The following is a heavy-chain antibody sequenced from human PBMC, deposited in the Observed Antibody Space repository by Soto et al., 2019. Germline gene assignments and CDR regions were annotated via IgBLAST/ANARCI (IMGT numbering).Heavy chain of an antibody. V-gene: IGHV1-8*01. Sequence: QVQLVQSGAEVKKPGASVKVSCKASGYTFTSYDINWVRQATGQGLEWMGWMNPNSGNTGYAQKFQGRVTMTRDTSINTAYMELSSLRSEDTAVYYCAREVAGWSCQPIDFWGQGTLVTVSS. CDR2: MNPNSGNT. J-gene: IGHJ4*02. CDR3: AREVAGWSCQPIDF. CDR1: GYTFTSYD.